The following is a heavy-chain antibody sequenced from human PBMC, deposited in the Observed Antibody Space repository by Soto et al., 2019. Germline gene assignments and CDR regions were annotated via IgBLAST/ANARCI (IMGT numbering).Heavy chain of an antibody. V-gene: IGHV1-69*13. D-gene: IGHD6-6*01. Sequence: VASVKVSCKASGGTFSSHAISWVRQAPGQGLEWMGGIIPIFGTANYAQKFQGRVTITADESTSTAYMELSSLRSEDTAVYYCARAYRSSSYYSGMDVWGQGTTVTGS. CDR3: ARAYRSSSYYSGMDV. CDR2: IIPIFGTA. J-gene: IGHJ6*02. CDR1: GGTFSSHA.